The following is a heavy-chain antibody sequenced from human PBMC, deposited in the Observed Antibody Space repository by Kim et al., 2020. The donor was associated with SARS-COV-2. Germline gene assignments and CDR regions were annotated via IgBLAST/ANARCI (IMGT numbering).Heavy chain of an antibody. V-gene: IGHV4-59*01. J-gene: IGHJ3*02. CDR2: IYYSGST. Sequence: SETLSLTCTVSGGSISSYYWSWIRQPPGKGLEWIGYIYYSGSTNYNPSLKSRVTISVDTTKNQFSLKLSSVTAADTAVYYCARESGEAGFDIWGQGTMVTVSS. CDR3: ARESGEAGFDI. CDR1: GGSISSYY. D-gene: IGHD3-16*01.